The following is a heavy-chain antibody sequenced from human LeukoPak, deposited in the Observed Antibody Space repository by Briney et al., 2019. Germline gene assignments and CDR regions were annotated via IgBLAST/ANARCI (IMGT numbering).Heavy chain of an antibody. CDR2: IYYSGST. J-gene: IGHJ4*02. CDR1: GGSISSGGYY. V-gene: IGHV4-31*03. Sequence: SETLSPTCTVSGGSISSGGYYWSWIRQHPGKGLEWIGYIYYSGSTYYNPSLKSRVTISVDTSKNQFSLKLSSVTAADTAVYYCARDQGILAGSFLFDYWGQGTLVTVSS. D-gene: IGHD6-19*01. CDR3: ARDQGILAGSFLFDY.